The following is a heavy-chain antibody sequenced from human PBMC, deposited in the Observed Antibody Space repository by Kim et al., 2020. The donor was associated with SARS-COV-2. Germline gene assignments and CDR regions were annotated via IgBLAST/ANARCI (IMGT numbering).Heavy chain of an antibody. V-gene: IGHV5-51*01. CDR2: IYPGDSDT. CDR3: AIPSDSSGYLGALFDY. CDR1: GYSFTSYW. Sequence: GESLKISCKGSGYSFTSYWIGWVRQMPGKGLEWMGIIYPGDSDTRYSPSFQGQVTISADKSISTAYLQWSSLKASDTAMYYCAIPSDSSGYLGALFDYWGQGTLVTVSS. J-gene: IGHJ4*02. D-gene: IGHD3-22*01.